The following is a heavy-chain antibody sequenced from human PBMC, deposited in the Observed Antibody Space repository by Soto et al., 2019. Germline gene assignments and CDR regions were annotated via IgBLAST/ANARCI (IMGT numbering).Heavy chain of an antibody. CDR3: AHRGGSPRPDWYFDL. CDR2: IYWDDDK. J-gene: IGHJ2*01. CDR1: GFSLSTSGVG. V-gene: IGHV2-5*02. D-gene: IGHD3-16*01. Sequence: QITLKESGPTLVKPTQTLTLTCTFSGFSLSTSGVGVGWIRQPPGKALEWLALIYWDDDKRYSPSLKSRLTIPKDTSKNRVVLTMTNMDPVDTATYYCAHRGGSPRPDWYFDLWGRGTLVTVSS.